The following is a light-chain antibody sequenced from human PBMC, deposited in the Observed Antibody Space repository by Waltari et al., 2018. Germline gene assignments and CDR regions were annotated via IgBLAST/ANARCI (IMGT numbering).Light chain of an antibody. CDR2: RNN. Sequence: QSVLTQPPSASETPGQRVTISCSGSHSNLGSNYLYWYQQLPGRAPKLLIFRNNQRPSGVPYRFSGSKYGTSASLAISGLRSEDEGVYYCAAWDESHYVFGPGTEVTVL. V-gene: IGLV1-47*01. CDR3: AAWDESHYV. CDR1: HSNLGSNY. J-gene: IGLJ1*01.